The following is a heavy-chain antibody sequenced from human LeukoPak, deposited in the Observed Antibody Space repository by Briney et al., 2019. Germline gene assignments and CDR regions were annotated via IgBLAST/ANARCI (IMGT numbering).Heavy chain of an antibody. D-gene: IGHD6-19*01. CDR2: IYYSGSN. CDR3: ARLYRSGSDY. CDR1: GGTISSYY. Sequence: SETLSLTCTVSGGTISSYYWSWIRQPPGKGLEWIGYIYYSGSNKYNPSRKSRVAISVDTPKNQFSLKLSSVTAADTAVYYCARLYRSGSDYWGQGTLVTVSS. J-gene: IGHJ4*02. V-gene: IGHV4-59*08.